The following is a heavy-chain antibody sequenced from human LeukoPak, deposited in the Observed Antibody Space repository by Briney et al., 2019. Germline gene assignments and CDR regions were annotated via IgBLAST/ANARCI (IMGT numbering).Heavy chain of an antibody. CDR3: ANRGIYGYFNY. D-gene: IGHD3-10*01. J-gene: IGHJ4*02. Sequence: SETLSLTCSVTGGSISDSSFYWGWVRQAPGKGLDWIGSMSYSGITFYDPSLKSRVIISADTSKNQFSLRLTSVTAADTAVYYCANRGIYGYFNYWGQGTLVTVSS. CDR1: GGSISDSSFY. CDR2: MSYSGIT. V-gene: IGHV4-39*01.